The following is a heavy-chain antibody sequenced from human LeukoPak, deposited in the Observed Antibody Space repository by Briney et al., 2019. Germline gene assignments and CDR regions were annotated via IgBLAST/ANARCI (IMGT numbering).Heavy chain of an antibody. V-gene: IGHV3-48*04. CDR2: ISSSGSTI. D-gene: IGHD1-26*01. J-gene: IGHJ4*02. CDR1: GFTFSRYG. Sequence: GGSLRLSCAASGFTFSRYGMNWVRQAPGKGLEWVAYISSSGSTIYYADSLRGRFTISRDNAKNSLYLQTNSLGAQDTAVYYCARSATPDYWGQGTLVTVSS. CDR3: ARSATPDY.